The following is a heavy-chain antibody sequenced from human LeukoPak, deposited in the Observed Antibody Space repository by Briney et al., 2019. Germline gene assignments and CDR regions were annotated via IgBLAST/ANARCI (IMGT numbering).Heavy chain of an antibody. Sequence: ASVKVSCKVSGYTLTELSMHWVRQAPGKGLDWMGGFDPEDGETIYAQKFQGRVTMTEDTSTDTAYMELSSLRSEDTAVYYCATGSASYGGGLGYYMDVWGKGTTVTVSS. V-gene: IGHV1-24*01. CDR1: GYTLTELS. CDR2: FDPEDGET. D-gene: IGHD4-23*01. CDR3: ATGSASYGGGLGYYMDV. J-gene: IGHJ6*03.